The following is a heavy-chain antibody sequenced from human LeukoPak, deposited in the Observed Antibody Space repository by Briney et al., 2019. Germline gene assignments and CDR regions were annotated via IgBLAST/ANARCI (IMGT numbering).Heavy chain of an antibody. V-gene: IGHV3-21*01. D-gene: IGHD3-22*01. CDR3: ARDDRVYYYGMDV. Sequence: GGSLRLSCAASGFTFSSYSMTWVRQAPGKGLEGVSSISSSSSYIYYADSVKGRFTISRDNAKNSLYLQMNSLRAEDTAVYYCARDDRVYYYGMDVWGQGTTVTVSS. CDR2: ISSSSSYI. CDR1: GFTFSSYS. J-gene: IGHJ6*02.